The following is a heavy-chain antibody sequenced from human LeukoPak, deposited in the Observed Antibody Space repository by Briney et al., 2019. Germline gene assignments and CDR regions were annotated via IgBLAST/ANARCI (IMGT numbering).Heavy chain of an antibody. CDR2: IIPIFGTA. V-gene: IGHV1-69*05. Sequence: GASVKVSGKASGGTFSSYAISWVRQAPGQGLEWMGGIIPIFGTANYAQKFQGRVTITTDESTSTAYMELSSLRSEDTAVYYCARRGDGYNQYYFDYWGQGTLVTVSS. D-gene: IGHD5-24*01. J-gene: IGHJ4*02. CDR1: GGTFSSYA. CDR3: ARRGDGYNQYYFDY.